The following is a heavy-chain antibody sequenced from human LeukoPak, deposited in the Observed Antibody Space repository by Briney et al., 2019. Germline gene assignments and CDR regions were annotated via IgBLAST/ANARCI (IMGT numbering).Heavy chain of an antibody. J-gene: IGHJ4*02. V-gene: IGHV3-74*01. CDR1: AFTFNTYW. D-gene: IGHD1-26*01. CDR2: INGDESST. CDR3: ARGAKWAYYFDY. Sequence: TGGSLRLSCAASAFTFNTYWMHWVRQVPGRGREWVSRINGDESSTNYADSVKGRFTISRDNAKDTLYLHMNSLTAEDTAVYYCARGAKWAYYFDYWGQGTLVTVSS.